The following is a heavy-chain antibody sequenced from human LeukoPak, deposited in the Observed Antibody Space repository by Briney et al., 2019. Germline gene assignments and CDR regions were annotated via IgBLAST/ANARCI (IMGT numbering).Heavy chain of an antibody. V-gene: IGHV4-34*01. D-gene: IGHD5-18*01. CDR2: INHSGRT. Sequence: SETLSLTCTVSGGSISSYYWSWIRQSPGKGLEWIGEINHSGRTNYNPSLRSRVTISVDTSKNQFSLKLSSVTAADTAVYYCARRGYSYGYNSDAFDIWGQGTMVTVSS. CDR1: GGSISSYY. CDR3: ARRGYSYGYNSDAFDI. J-gene: IGHJ3*02.